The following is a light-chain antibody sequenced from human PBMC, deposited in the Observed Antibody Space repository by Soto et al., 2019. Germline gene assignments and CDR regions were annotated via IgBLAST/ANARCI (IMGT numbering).Light chain of an antibody. CDR1: QSVNSNY. CDR2: GAS. J-gene: IGKJ1*01. Sequence: EIVLTQSPGTLSLSPGDRATLSCRASQSVNSNYLAWYQRKPGQAPGLLIYGASNRATDIPYRFSASGFGTDFTLTITSLEADDFAVYYCQQYDSTPPTFGHGTKVYVK. V-gene: IGKV3-20*01. CDR3: QQYDSTPPT.